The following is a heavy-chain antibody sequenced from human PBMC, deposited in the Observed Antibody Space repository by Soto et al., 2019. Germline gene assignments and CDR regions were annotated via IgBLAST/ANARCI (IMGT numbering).Heavy chain of an antibody. CDR2: INHSGST. Sequence: SETLSLTCAVYGGSFSGYYWSWIRQPPGKGLEWIGEINHSGSTNYNPSLKSRVTISVDTSKNQFSLKRSSVTAADTAVYYCARSRFKDIVVVPAARADYWGQGTLVTVSS. V-gene: IGHV4-34*01. D-gene: IGHD2-2*01. CDR1: GGSFSGYY. CDR3: ARSRFKDIVVVPAARADY. J-gene: IGHJ4*02.